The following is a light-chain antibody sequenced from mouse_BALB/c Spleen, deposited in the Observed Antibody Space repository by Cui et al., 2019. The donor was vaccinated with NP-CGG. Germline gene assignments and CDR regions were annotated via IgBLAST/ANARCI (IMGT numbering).Light chain of an antibody. V-gene: IGLV1*01. CDR3: ALWYSNHWV. CDR2: GTN. CDR1: TGAVTTSNY. J-gene: IGLJ1*01. Sequence: PVVTKESASTTSPGETVTLTCRSSTGAVTTSNYANWVQEKPDHLFTGLIGGTNNRAPGVPARFSGSLIGDKAALTITGAQTEDEAIYFCALWYSNHWVFGGGTKLTVL.